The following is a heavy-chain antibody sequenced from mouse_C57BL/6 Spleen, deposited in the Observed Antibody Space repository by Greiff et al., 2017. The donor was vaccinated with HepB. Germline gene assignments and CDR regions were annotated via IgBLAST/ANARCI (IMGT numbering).Heavy chain of an antibody. V-gene: IGHV1-69*01. CDR2: IDPSDSYT. CDR1: GYTFTSYW. Sequence: QVLLQQPGAELVMPGASVKLSCKASGYTFTSYWMHWVKQRPGQGLEWIGEIDPSDSYTNYNQKFKGKSTLTVDKSSSTAYMQLSSLTSEDSAVYYCARPNWSRSAWFAYWGQGTLVTVSA. D-gene: IGHD4-1*01. CDR3: ARPNWSRSAWFAY. J-gene: IGHJ3*01.